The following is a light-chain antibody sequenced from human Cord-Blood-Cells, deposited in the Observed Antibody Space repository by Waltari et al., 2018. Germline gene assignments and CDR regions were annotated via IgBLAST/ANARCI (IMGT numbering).Light chain of an antibody. J-gene: IGKJ5*01. CDR3: QQSYSTPPIT. V-gene: IGKV1-39*01. CDR1: QSISSY. CDR2: AAS. Sequence: DIQMTQSTSSLSASVRESVTITCRASQSISSYLNWYQQKPGKAPKLLIYAASSLQSGVPSRFSGSGSGTDFTLTISSLQPEDFATYYCQQSYSTPPITFGQGTRLEIK.